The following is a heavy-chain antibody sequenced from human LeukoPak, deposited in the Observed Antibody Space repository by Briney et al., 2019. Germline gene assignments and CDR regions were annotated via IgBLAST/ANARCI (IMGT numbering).Heavy chain of an antibody. CDR2: IYYSGST. D-gene: IGHD3-10*01. V-gene: IGHV4-31*03. J-gene: IGHJ4*02. CDR1: GGSISSGGYY. CDR3: ARVSLVRGAPDYYFDY. Sequence: SQTLSLTCTVSGGSISSGGYYWSWIRQHPGKGLEWIGYIYYSGSTYYNPSLKSRVTISVDTSKNQFSLKLSSVTAADTAVYYCARVSLVRGAPDYYFDYWGQGTLVTVSS.